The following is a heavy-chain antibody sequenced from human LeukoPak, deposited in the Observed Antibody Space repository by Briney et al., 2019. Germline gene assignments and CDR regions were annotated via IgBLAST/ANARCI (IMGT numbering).Heavy chain of an antibody. CDR1: GFTFSSYE. CDR2: ISSSGSTI. CDR3: AELGITMIGGV. V-gene: IGHV3-48*03. Sequence: GGSLRLSCAASGFTFSSYEMNWVHQAPGKGREWVSYISSSGSTIYYADSVKGRFTISRDNAKNSLYLQMNSLRAEDTAVYYCAELGITMIGGVWGKGTTVTISS. D-gene: IGHD3-10*02. J-gene: IGHJ6*04.